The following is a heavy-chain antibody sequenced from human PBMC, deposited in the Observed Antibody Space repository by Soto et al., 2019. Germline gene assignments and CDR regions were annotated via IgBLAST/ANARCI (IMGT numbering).Heavy chain of an antibody. D-gene: IGHD3-22*01. CDR3: ASGFGGYYDSSGYLSSFDY. CDR1: GSTFSSYA. V-gene: IGHV1-69*10. CDR2: IIPILGIA. J-gene: IGHJ4*02. Sequence: ASVKVSCKASGSTFSSYAISWVRQAPGQGLEWMGGIIPILGIANYAQKFQGRVTITADKSTSTAYMELSSLRSEDTAVYYCASGFGGYYDSSGYLSSFDYWGQGTLVTVSS.